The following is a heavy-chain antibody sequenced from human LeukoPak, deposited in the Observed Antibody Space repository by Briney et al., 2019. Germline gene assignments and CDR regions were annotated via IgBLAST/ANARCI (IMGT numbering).Heavy chain of an antibody. V-gene: IGHV4-34*01. D-gene: IGHD4-23*01. J-gene: IGHJ4*02. CDR1: GGSFFGSH. CDR3: ARDPTTVVTLPYYFDF. CDR2: INHSGRT. Sequence: SETLSLTCAVSGGSFFGSHWNWIRQSPEKGLEWIGVINHSGRTNDHPSLNSRVTISVDTSKSQFFLKLTSVTAADTAVYYSARDPTTVVTLPYYFDFWGQGTLVTVSA.